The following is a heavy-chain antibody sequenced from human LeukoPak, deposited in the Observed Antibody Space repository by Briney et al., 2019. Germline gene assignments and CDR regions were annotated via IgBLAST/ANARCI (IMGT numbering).Heavy chain of an antibody. CDR3: PRAPQRARLVRAPHYFDS. CDR1: DYSVTSYG. CDR2: GSAFNGNT. Sequence: ASVKVSCKASDYSVTSYGITWGRQGPGQGLELMGLGSAFNGNTTYAQPTQARVTMTTDTYTRTPSMTLTTLRSADTPAYSCPRAPQRARLVRAPHYFDSWGQGKLVTASS. D-gene: IGHD3-10*01. J-gene: IGHJ4*02. V-gene: IGHV1-18*01.